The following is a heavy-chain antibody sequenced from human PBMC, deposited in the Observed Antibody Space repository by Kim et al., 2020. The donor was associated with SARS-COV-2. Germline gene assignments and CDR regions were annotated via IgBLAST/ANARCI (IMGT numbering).Heavy chain of an antibody. Sequence: GGSLRLSCVASGFIFSYDAMTWVRQPPRKGLEWISYINDDGDTTYYADSVKGRFTISRDNARNSVYLQMSSLRAEDTAVYYCVRFSGRSTFYYWGQGALVTVSS. J-gene: IGHJ4*02. D-gene: IGHD1-26*01. CDR1: GFIFSYDA. V-gene: IGHV3-48*03. CDR2: INDDGDTT. CDR3: VRFSGRSTFYY.